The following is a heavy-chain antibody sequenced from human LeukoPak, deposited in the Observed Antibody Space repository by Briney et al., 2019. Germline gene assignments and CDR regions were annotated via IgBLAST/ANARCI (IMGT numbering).Heavy chain of an antibody. CDR3: ARVSSSGSGWYLNYYYYYMDV. V-gene: IGHV1-18*01. CDR2: ISAYNGNT. J-gene: IGHJ6*03. Sequence: ASVKVSCKASGYTFTSYGISWVRQAPGQGLEWMGWISAYNGNTNYAQKLQGRVTMTTDTSTSTAYMELRSLRSDDTAVYYCARVSSSGSGWYLNYYYYYMDVWGKGTTVTVSS. D-gene: IGHD6-19*01. CDR1: GYTFTSYG.